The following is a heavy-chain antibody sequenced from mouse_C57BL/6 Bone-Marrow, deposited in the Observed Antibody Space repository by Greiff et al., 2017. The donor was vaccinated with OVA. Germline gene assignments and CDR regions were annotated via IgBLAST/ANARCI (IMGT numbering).Heavy chain of an antibody. J-gene: IGHJ1*03. CDR2: IRNKANGYTT. V-gene: IGHV7-3*01. CDR1: GFTFTDYY. D-gene: IGHD1-1*02. CDR3: ARYGGGSYWYFDV. Sequence: EVKLVESGGGLVQPGGSLSLSCAASGFTFTDYYMSWVRQPPGKALEWLGFIRNKANGYTTEYSASVKGRFTISRANSQSILYLQMNALRAEDSATDYCARYGGGSYWYFDVWGTGTTVTVSS.